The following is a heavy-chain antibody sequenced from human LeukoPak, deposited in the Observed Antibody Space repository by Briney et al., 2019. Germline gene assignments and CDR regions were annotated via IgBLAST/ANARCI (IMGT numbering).Heavy chain of an antibody. Sequence: PGGSLRLSCAASGFTFSSCSMNWVRQAPGKGLEWVSYISSSSTIYYADSVKGRFTVSRDNAKNSLYLQMNSLRAEDTAVYYCARDDSSRKTHLNYYYYGMDVWGQGTTVTVSS. CDR3: ARDDSSRKTHLNYYYYGMDV. CDR2: ISSSSTI. J-gene: IGHJ6*02. D-gene: IGHD1-14*01. V-gene: IGHV3-48*01. CDR1: GFTFSSCS.